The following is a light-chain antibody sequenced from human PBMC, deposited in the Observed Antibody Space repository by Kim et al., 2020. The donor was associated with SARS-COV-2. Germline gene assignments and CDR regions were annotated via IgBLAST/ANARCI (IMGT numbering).Light chain of an antibody. CDR3: QQYYTTPQLT. V-gene: IGKV4-1*01. Sequence: DIVMTQSPDSLAVSLGERATINCKSSQSVLYSSNKKNYLAWYQQKLGQPPKLLIYWASTRESGVPDRFSGSGSGTDFTLTISSLQAEDVAVYYCQQYYTTPQLTFGGGTKVDIK. CDR2: WAS. CDR1: QSVLYSSNKKNY. J-gene: IGKJ4*01.